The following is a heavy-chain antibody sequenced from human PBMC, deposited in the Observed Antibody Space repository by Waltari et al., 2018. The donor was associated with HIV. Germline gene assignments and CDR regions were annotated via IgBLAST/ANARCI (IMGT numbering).Heavy chain of an antibody. CDR3: GRMMVRGVIMTGVDV. Sequence: EVQLVETGGGLIQPGGSLRLSCVASGFPVSSSQLSWFRQAPGKGPEWVSVIYSVGTRYYTDSVKGRFTISRDESKNTVNLQLNSPRAEDTAVYYCGRMMVRGVIMTGVDVWGQGTTVIVSS. V-gene: IGHV3-53*02. CDR2: IYSVGTR. D-gene: IGHD3-10*01. J-gene: IGHJ6*02. CDR1: GFPVSSSQ.